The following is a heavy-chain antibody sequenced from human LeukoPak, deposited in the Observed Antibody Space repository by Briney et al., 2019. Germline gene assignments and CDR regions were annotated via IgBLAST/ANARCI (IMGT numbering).Heavy chain of an antibody. J-gene: IGHJ4*02. Sequence: GGSLRLSCAASAFTFSSYTMNWVRQAPGKGLEWVSSISYTSSYIYYADSVKGRFTISRDNAKNSLYLQMNSLRAEDTAVYYCARGSYGDFDYWGQGTLVTVSS. V-gene: IGHV3-21*01. CDR3: ARGSYGDFDY. D-gene: IGHD4-17*01. CDR1: AFTFSSYT. CDR2: ISYTSSYI.